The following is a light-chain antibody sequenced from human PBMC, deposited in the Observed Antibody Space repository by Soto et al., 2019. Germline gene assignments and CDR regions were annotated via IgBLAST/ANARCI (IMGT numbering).Light chain of an antibody. V-gene: IGKV3-20*01. J-gene: IGKJ2*01. Sequence: EIVLTQSPGTLSLSPGERATLSCRASQSISSSYLAWYQQKPGQAPRLLIYGASYRATGIPDRFSGSGSGTDFTLTISRLEPEDFAVYYCQQDGGSPPMYTFGLGTKLEIK. CDR2: GAS. CDR1: QSISSSY. CDR3: QQDGGSPPMYT.